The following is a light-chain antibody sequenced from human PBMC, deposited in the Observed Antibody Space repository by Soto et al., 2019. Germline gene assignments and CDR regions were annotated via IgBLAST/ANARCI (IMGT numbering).Light chain of an antibody. V-gene: IGKV3-15*01. CDR2: GAY. CDR3: QQYSGWPYT. Sequence: EIVMTQSPATLAVSPGESATLSCRASQSISNHLTWYQQKPGQPPRLLIYGAYTRATGIPARFSGSGSGTEFTLTISNAQSEDFAVYYCQQYSGWPYTFGQGTKLEIK. J-gene: IGKJ2*01. CDR1: QSISNH.